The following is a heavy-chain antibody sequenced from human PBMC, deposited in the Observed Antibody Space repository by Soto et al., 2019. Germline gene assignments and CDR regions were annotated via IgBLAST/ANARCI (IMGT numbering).Heavy chain of an antibody. D-gene: IGHD3-22*01. Sequence: SETLSLTCTVSGGSISSGGYYWSWIRQHPGKGLEWIGYIYYSGSTYYNPSLKSRVTISVDTSKNQFSLKLSSVTAADTAVYYCARGTEDYYDSSGYYPGLAYWGQGTLVIVSS. J-gene: IGHJ4*02. V-gene: IGHV4-31*03. CDR2: IYYSGST. CDR3: ARGTEDYYDSSGYYPGLAY. CDR1: GGSISSGGYY.